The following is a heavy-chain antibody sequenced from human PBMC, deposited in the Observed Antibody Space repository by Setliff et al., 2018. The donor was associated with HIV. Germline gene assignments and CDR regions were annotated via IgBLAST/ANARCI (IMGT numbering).Heavy chain of an antibody. Sequence: TGGSLRLSCGASGFTFSNSWMHWVRQAPGKGLVWVSRINTDGSSATYADSVKGRFTNSRDNAKNTLYLQMDSLRAEDTAVYYCARGGANPSWFDSWGQGTQVTVSS. V-gene: IGHV3-74*03. CDR1: GFTFSNSW. J-gene: IGHJ5*01. CDR2: INTDGSSA. CDR3: ARGGANPSWFDS. D-gene: IGHD3-16*01.